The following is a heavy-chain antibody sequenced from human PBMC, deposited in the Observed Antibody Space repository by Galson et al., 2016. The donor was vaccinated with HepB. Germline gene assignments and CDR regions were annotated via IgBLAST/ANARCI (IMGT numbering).Heavy chain of an antibody. J-gene: IGHJ4*02. CDR3: AKAHPSPTATGGF. CDR2: ISSNGATT. CDR1: GFTFSDYA. Sequence: SLRLSCAVSGFTFSDYAMSWVRQAPGKGLEWVSAISSNGATTYHADSVKGRFTISRDNSKSTLYLQMNSLRVKDTAVYYCAKAHPSPTATGGFWGQGTLVIVSS. D-gene: IGHD7-27*01. V-gene: IGHV3-23*01.